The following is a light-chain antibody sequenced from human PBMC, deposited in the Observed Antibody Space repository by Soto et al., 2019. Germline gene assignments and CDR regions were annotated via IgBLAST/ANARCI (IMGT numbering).Light chain of an antibody. CDR3: SSNTSSSLHV. J-gene: IGLJ1*01. CDR1: SSDVGGYNY. Sequence: QSALTQPASVSGSPGQSITISCTGTSSDVGGYNYVSWYQQHPGKAPKLMIYDVSNRPSGVANRFSGAKSGNTAALTISGLQAEDEVDYYCSSNTSSSLHVFGTGTKLTVL. V-gene: IGLV2-14*01. CDR2: DVS.